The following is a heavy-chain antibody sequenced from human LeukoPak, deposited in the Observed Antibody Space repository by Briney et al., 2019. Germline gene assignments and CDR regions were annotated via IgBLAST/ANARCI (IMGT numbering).Heavy chain of an antibody. CDR3: ARDHLDIVPTIYSY. J-gene: IGHJ4*02. CDR1: GGTFSSYA. V-gene: IGHV1-69*05. D-gene: IGHD5-12*01. CDR2: IIPIFGTA. Sequence: SVTVSCKASGGTFSSYAISWVRQAPGQGLEWMGGIIPIFGTANYAQKFQGRVTLTTDTSASIAYLELRSLRSDDTALYYCARDHLDIVPTIYSYWGQGTLVTVSS.